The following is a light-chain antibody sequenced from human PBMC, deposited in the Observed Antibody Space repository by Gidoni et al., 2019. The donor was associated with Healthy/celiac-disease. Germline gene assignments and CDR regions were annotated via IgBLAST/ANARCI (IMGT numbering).Light chain of an antibody. Sequence: AIRMTQSPSSLSAATGDRVTITCRASQGISSYLALYQQKPGKAPKLLIYSSSTVQSGVPSRFSGSGSGTDFTLTISCLQSEDFATYYCQQYYSYPLTVGGGTKVEIK. CDR1: QGISSY. CDR3: QQYYSYPLT. J-gene: IGKJ4*01. V-gene: IGKV1-8*01. CDR2: SSS.